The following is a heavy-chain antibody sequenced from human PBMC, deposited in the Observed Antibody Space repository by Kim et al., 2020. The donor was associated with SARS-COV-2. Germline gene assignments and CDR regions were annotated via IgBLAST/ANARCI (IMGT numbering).Heavy chain of an antibody. Sequence: GGSLRLSCAASGFTFSDYAMSWVRQAPGKGLEWVSVISGSGGTTYYADSVKGRYTISRDNSKNTLYLQMNSLRVEDTAVYYCAKKGHAPLGKWGQGTVVTVSS. CDR3: AKKGHAPLGK. J-gene: IGHJ4*02. CDR1: GFTFSDYA. CDR2: ISGSGGTT. V-gene: IGHV3-23*01. D-gene: IGHD1-26*01.